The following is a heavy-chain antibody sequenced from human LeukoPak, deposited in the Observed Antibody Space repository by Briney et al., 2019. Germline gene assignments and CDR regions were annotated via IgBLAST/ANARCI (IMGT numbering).Heavy chain of an antibody. CDR3: ASYYDSFNWFDP. CDR2: IYHSGST. V-gene: IGHV4-38-2*02. Sequence: SETLSLTCTVSGYSISSGYYWGWIRQPPGKGLEWIGSIYHSGSTYYNPSLKSRVTISVDTSKNQFSLKLSSVTAADTAVYYCASYYDSFNWFDPWGQGTLVTVSS. J-gene: IGHJ5*02. CDR1: GYSISSGYY. D-gene: IGHD3-22*01.